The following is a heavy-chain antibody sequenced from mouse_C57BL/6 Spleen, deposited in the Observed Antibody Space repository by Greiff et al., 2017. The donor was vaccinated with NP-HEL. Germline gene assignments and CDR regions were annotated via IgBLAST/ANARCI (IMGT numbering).Heavy chain of an antibody. J-gene: IGHJ3*01. Sequence: VQLQQSGPELVKPGASVKISCKASGYTFTDYYMNWVKQSHGKSLEWIGDINPNNGGTSYNQKFKGKATLTVDKSSSTAYMELRSLTSEDSAVYYCARARLRLSWFAYWGQGTLVTVSA. V-gene: IGHV1-26*01. CDR2: INPNNGGT. CDR3: ARARLRLSWFAY. CDR1: GYTFTDYY. D-gene: IGHD2-4*01.